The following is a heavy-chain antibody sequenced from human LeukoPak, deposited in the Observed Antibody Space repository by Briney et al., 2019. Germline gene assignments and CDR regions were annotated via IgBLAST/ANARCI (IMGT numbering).Heavy chain of an antibody. Sequence: GGSLRLSCAASGFTFSSYSMNWVRQAPGKGPEWVSYISSSSSTIYYADSVKGRFTISRDNAKNSLYLQMNSLRAEDTAVYYCARDLLSIVVVPAAIATGGDWGQGTLVTVSS. V-gene: IGHV3-48*01. J-gene: IGHJ4*02. CDR2: ISSSSSTI. D-gene: IGHD2-2*02. CDR3: ARDLLSIVVVPAAIATGGD. CDR1: GFTFSSYS.